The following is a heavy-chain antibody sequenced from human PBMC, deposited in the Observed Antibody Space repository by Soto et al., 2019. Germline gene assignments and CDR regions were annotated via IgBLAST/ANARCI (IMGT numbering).Heavy chain of an antibody. CDR3: ARLGRDGSDYYFDY. D-gene: IGHD5-12*01. CDR1: GYTLTNYW. V-gene: IGHV5-51*01. J-gene: IGHJ4*02. CDR2: IYPFDSDN. Sequence: ESLKISCRGSGYTLTNYWIAWVRQISGKGLEWMGIIYPFDSDNRYSPSFQGQVTISADKSISTAYLQWSSLRASDTAIYYCARLGRDGSDYYFDYWGQGTLVTVSS.